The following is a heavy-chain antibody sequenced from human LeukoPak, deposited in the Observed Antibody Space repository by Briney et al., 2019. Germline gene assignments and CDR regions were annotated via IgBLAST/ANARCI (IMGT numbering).Heavy chain of an antibody. CDR2: INHNGNVN. J-gene: IGHJ6*02. CDR3: ARGGGLDV. Sequence: PGGSLRLSCAASGFTFNSYWMNWARQAPGKGLEGVASINHNGNVNYYVDSVKGRFTISRDNAKNSLYLQMSNLRAEDTAVYFCARGGGLDVWGQGATVTVSS. CDR1: GFTFNSYW. D-gene: IGHD3-16*01. V-gene: IGHV3-7*03.